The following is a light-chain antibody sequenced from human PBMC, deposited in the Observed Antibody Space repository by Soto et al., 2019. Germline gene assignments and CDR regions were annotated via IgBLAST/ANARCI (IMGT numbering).Light chain of an antibody. CDR3: SSYAGSSNLV. J-gene: IGLJ2*01. CDR1: SSDVGGYNY. V-gene: IGLV2-8*01. Sequence: QSALTQPHSASGSPGQSVTISCTGTSSDVGGYNYVSWYQQHPGKAPKLMIYEVSMRPSGVPDRFSGSKSGNTASLTVSGLQAEDEADYYCSSYAGSSNLVFGGGTKLTVL. CDR2: EVS.